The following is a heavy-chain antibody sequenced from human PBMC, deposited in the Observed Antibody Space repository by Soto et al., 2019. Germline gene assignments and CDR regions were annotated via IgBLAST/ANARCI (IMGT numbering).Heavy chain of an antibody. Sequence: ASVKVCCKASGGTFSSYTISWVRQAPGQGLEWMGRIIPILGIANYAQKFQGRVTITADKSTSTAYMELSSLRSEDTAVYYCAGDPFLRDSMYNWNPGDYWGQGTLVTVSS. CDR2: IIPILGIA. CDR1: GGTFSSYT. J-gene: IGHJ4*02. V-gene: IGHV1-69*02. D-gene: IGHD1-1*01. CDR3: AGDPFLRDSMYNWNPGDY.